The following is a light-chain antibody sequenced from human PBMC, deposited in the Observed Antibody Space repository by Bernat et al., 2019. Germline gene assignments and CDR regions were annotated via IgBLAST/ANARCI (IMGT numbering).Light chain of an antibody. CDR1: RLGDKY. CDR2: RDT. CDR3: QACDNKLLV. Sequence: SYELIQPPSVSVSSGQTASITCSGDRLGDKYACWYQQKPGQSPVLVIYRDTKRPPGIPERFSGSKSGNTATLTISGTQAMDEADYFCQACDNKLLVFRGGTKVTVL. J-gene: IGLJ3*02. V-gene: IGLV3-1*01.